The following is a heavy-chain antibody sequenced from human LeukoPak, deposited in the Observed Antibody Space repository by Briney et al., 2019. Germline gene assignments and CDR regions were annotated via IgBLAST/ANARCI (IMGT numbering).Heavy chain of an antibody. CDR3: ARTWGPSRNYYFDY. CDR2: INPSGGST. CDR1: GYTFTSYG. J-gene: IGHJ4*02. Sequence: ASVKVSCKASGYTFTSYGISWVRQPPGQGLEWVGIINPSGGSTIDAQKFQGRVTMTRDTSTSTVYMELSSLRSEDTAVYYCARTWGPSRNYYFDYWGQGTLVTVSS. V-gene: IGHV1-46*01. D-gene: IGHD3-16*01.